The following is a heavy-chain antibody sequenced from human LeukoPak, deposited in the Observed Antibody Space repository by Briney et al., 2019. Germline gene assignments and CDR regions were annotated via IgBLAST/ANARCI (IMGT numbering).Heavy chain of an antibody. J-gene: IGHJ4*02. CDR3: ARIPNIAAAGTSFDY. V-gene: IGHV3-21*01. CDR2: ISSSSSYI. D-gene: IGHD6-13*01. Sequence: GGSLRLSCAASGFTFSSYSMNWVRQAPGKGLEWVSSISSSSSYIYYADSVKGRFTISRDNAKNSLYLQMNSLRAEDTAVYYCARIPNIAAAGTSFDYGGQGTLVTVSS. CDR1: GFTFSSYS.